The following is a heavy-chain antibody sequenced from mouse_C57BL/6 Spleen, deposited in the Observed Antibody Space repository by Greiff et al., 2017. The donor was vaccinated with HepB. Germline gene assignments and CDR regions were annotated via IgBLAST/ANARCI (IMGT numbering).Heavy chain of an antibody. V-gene: IGHV1-42*01. J-gene: IGHJ1*03. CDR2: INPSTGGT. Sequence: VQLQQSGPELVKPGASVKISCKASGYSFTGYYMNWVKQSPEKSLEWIGEINPSTGGTTYNQKFKAKATLTVDKSSSTAYMQLKSLTSEDSAVYYCARSYGSSLYGYFDVWGTGTTVTVSS. CDR1: GYSFTGYY. D-gene: IGHD1-1*01. CDR3: ARSYGSSLYGYFDV.